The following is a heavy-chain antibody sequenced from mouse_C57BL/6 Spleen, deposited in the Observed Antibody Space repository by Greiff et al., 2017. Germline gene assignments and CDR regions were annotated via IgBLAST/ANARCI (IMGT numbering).Heavy chain of an antibody. J-gene: IGHJ1*03. CDR1: GYTFTSYW. D-gene: IGHD1-1*01. CDR3: AREILRDFDV. V-gene: IGHV1-61*01. Sequence: VQLKQPGAELVRPGSSVKLSCKASGYTFTSYWMAWVKQRPGQGLEWIGNIYPSDSETHYNQKFKDKATLTVDKSSSTAYMQLSSLTSEDSAVYYCAREILRDFDVWGTGATVTVSS. CDR2: IYPSDSET.